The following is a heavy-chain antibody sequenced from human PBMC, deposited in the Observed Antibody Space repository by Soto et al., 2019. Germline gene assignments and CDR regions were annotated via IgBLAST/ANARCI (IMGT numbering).Heavy chain of an antibody. CDR1: GGSISSSSYY. D-gene: IGHD4-17*01. CDR3: ATLLDYGVGY. CDR2: IYNSGST. Sequence: QLQLQESGPGLVKPSETLSLTCTVSGGSISSSSYYWGWIRQPPGKGLEWIGSIYNSGSTYYNPSLKSRVTISVDTSKNQFSLKLSSVTAADTAVHYCATLLDYGVGYWGQGTLVTVSS. J-gene: IGHJ4*02. V-gene: IGHV4-39*01.